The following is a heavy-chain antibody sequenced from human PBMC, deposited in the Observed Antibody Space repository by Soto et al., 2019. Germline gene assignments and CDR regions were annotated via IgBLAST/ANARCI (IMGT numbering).Heavy chain of an antibody. J-gene: IGHJ6*02. CDR2: ISYDGSNK. CDR3: AKLSYCSGGSCYSGDYYGMDV. CDR1: GFTFSSYG. D-gene: IGHD2-15*01. Sequence: QVQLVESGGGVVQPGRSLRLSCAASGFTFSSYGMHWVRQAPGKGLEWVAVISYDGSNKYYADSVKGRFTISRDNSKNTLYLQMNRLRAEDTAVYYCAKLSYCSGGSCYSGDYYGMDVWGQGTTVTVSS. V-gene: IGHV3-30*18.